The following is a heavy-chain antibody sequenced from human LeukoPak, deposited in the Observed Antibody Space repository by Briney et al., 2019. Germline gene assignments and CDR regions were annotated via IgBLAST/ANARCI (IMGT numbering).Heavy chain of an antibody. Sequence: SETLSLTCTVSGGSISSYYWSWIRQPAGKGLEWIGRIHTSGSTNYNPSLKSRVTMSVDTSKNQFSLKLSSVTAADTAVYYCARAREEYYCGSGSYGFDPWGQGTLVTVSS. CDR3: ARAREEYYCGSGSYGFDP. J-gene: IGHJ5*02. D-gene: IGHD3-10*01. CDR2: IHTSGST. V-gene: IGHV4-4*07. CDR1: GGSISSYY.